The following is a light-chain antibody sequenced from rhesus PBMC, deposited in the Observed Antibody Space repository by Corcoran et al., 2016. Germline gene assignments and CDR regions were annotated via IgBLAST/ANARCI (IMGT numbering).Light chain of an antibody. J-gene: IGKJ3*01. V-gene: IGKV1-22*01. CDR2: KAA. CDR1: QSFRNW. CDR3: QQYSSSPFT. Sequence: DIQMTQSPSSLSASVGDTVTITCRASQSFRNWFAWYQQKPGKPPNLLMYKAATLQRGVPSRFSGSGSGTDFTRTISGLHAEDFATYYCQQYSSSPFTCGPGTKLDVK.